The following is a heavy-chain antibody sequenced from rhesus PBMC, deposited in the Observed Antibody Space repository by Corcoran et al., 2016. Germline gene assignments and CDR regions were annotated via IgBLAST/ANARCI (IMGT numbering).Heavy chain of an antibody. J-gene: IGHJ4*01. CDR2: IDGNSAST. D-gene: IGHD2-15*01. CDR3: ARGGVVLTAPLDY. CDR1: GASISGYYY. Sequence: QVQLQESGPGLVKPSETLSLTCTVSGASISGYYYWSWLRHPPGKGLEWLGGIDGNSASTYYNPSLKSLVTISKDTSKKQFFLKLSSVTAADTAVYYCARGGVVLTAPLDYWGQGVLVTVSS. V-gene: IGHV4-143*01.